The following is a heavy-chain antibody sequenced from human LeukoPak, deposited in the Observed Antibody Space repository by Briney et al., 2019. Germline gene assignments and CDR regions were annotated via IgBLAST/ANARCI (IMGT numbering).Heavy chain of an antibody. J-gene: IGHJ4*02. Sequence: ASVKVSCKASGYTFTSYGISWVRQAPGQGLEWMGWISAYNGNTNYARKLQGRVTMTTDTSTSTAYMELRSLRSDDTAVYYCARNYDILTAFDYWGQGTLVTVSS. CDR2: ISAYNGNT. V-gene: IGHV1-18*01. CDR1: GYTFTSYG. CDR3: ARNYDILTAFDY. D-gene: IGHD3-9*01.